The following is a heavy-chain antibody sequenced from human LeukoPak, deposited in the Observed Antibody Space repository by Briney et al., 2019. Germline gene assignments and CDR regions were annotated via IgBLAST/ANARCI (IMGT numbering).Heavy chain of an antibody. CDR2: IIPIFGIT. Sequence: SVKVSCKASGGTFSSYPISWVRQAPGQGLEWMGGIIPIFGITNYAQKFQGRLTITADESTSTAYLELSSLRSEDTAMYFCARDGTKSKYGDYVSFDFWGRGTLVTVSS. V-gene: IGHV1-69*01. CDR3: ARDGTKSKYGDYVSFDF. J-gene: IGHJ4*02. CDR1: GGTFSSYP. D-gene: IGHD4-17*01.